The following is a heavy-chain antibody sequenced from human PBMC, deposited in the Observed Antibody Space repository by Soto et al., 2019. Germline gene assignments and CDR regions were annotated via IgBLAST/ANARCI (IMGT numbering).Heavy chain of an antibody. CDR2: IYPGDSDA. CDR3: ARQADYNILTGYFYYFDY. J-gene: IGHJ4*02. D-gene: IGHD3-9*01. CDR1: GYSFTDYW. Sequence: GESLKISCKSSGYSFTDYWIGWVRQMPGKGLEWVGIIYPGDSDARYSPSFQGQVTISVDTSINTAFLRWNSLTASDTAMYYCARQADYNILTGYFYYFDYWGQGSLVTVSS. V-gene: IGHV5-51*01.